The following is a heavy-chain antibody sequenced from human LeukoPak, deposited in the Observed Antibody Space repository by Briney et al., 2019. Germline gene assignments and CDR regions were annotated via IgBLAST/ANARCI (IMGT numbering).Heavy chain of an antibody. CDR2: IDPNSGDT. CDR3: ARDQHTSAYYYFDY. V-gene: IGHV1-2*06. CDR1: GYTFTGYY. Sequence: ASVKVSCKXSGYTFTGYYMYWVRQAPGQGLEWMGRIDPNSGDTNYAQKFQGRVTMTRDTSIGTVYMDLSSLRSDDTAVYYCARDQHTSAYYYFDYWGQGTLVTVSS. J-gene: IGHJ4*02. D-gene: IGHD3-22*01.